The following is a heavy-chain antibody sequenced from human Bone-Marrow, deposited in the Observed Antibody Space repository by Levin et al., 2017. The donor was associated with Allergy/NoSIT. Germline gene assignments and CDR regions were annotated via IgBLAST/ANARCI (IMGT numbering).Heavy chain of an antibody. D-gene: IGHD3-22*01. CDR1: GGSVGRNTYY. J-gene: IGHJ4*02. CDR3: ARGVPNFDRGGYYGTFDF. V-gene: IGHV4-61*01. CDR2: ISYSGST. Sequence: SETLSLTCTVSGGSVGRNTYYWNWIRQPPGKGLEWLGYISYSGSTNYNPSLKSRVTILIDTSKNQFSLKLRSVTGADTAVYYCARGVPNFDRGGYYGTFDFWGQGTLVTVSS.